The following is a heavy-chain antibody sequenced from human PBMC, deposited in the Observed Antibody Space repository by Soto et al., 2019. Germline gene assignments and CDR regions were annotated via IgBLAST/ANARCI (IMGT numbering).Heavy chain of an antibody. V-gene: IGHV3-33*01. J-gene: IGHJ5*02. Sequence: GVSLRLSCAESGFTFSSYGMHWVRQAPGKGLEWVAVIWYDGSNKYYADSVKGRFTISRDNSKNTLYLQMNSLRAEDTAVYYCARDSRPRYGSGSYYRFGLFDPWGQGTLVTVSS. CDR3: ARDSRPRYGSGSYYRFGLFDP. CDR2: IWYDGSNK. D-gene: IGHD3-10*01. CDR1: GFTFSSYG.